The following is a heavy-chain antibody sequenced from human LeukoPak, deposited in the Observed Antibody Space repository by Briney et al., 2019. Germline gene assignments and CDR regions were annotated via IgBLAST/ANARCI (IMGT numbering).Heavy chain of an antibody. CDR2: ISFYGCNI. V-gene: IGHV3-30*04. J-gene: IGHJ3*02. CDR3: ARSYRRGAITMLRGVANRGAFDI. D-gene: IGHD3-10*01. Sequence: GGSLRLFCTASGFTFSTYAMHWVRQAPGKGLEWVALISFYGCNIYYAECVKGRFTISRDSSKNTLYLQMNSLRAADTAVYYCARSYRRGAITMLRGVANRGAFDIWGQGTMVTVSS. CDR1: GFTFSTYA.